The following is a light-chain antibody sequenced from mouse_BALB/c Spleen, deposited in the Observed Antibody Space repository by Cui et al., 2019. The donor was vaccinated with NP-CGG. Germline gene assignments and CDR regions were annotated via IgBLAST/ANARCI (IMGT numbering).Light chain of an antibody. Sequence: ALVTHEPALTTSPGETVTLTCRSSTGAVTTSNYANWVQEKPDHLFTGLIGGTNNRAPGVPARFSGSLIGDKAALTITGAQTEDEAIYFCALWYSNHWVFGGGTKLTVL. CDR2: GTN. V-gene: IGLV1*01. CDR1: TGAVTTSNY. CDR3: ALWYSNHWV. J-gene: IGLJ1*01.